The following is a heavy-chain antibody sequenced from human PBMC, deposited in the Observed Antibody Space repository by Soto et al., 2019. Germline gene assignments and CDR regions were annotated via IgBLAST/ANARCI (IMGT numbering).Heavy chain of an antibody. CDR3: AKDSEGVRYFDWSLGY. D-gene: IGHD3-9*01. J-gene: IGHJ4*02. V-gene: IGHV3-23*01. CDR1: GFTFSSDA. CDR2: ISGSGGST. Sequence: GGSLRLSCAASGFTFSSDAMSWVRQVPGKGLEWVSAISGSGGSTYYADSVKGRFTISRDNSKNTLYLQMNSLRAEDTAVYYCAKDSEGVRYFDWSLGYWGQGTLVTVSS.